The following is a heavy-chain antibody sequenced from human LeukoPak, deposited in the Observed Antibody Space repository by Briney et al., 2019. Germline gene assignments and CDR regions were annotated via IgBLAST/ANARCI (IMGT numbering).Heavy chain of an antibody. J-gene: IGHJ4*02. CDR3: AKDRRSAEPALSYFDY. Sequence: GGSLRLSCAASGFTFSGYAMSWVRQAPRKGLEWVSAVSGSGSTTYYADSVKGRFTISRDNSKNTLYLQMNSPRAEDTAVYYCAKDRRSAEPALSYFDYWGQGTLVTVSS. CDR2: VSGSGSTT. V-gene: IGHV3-23*01. CDR1: GFTFSGYA. D-gene: IGHD6-13*01.